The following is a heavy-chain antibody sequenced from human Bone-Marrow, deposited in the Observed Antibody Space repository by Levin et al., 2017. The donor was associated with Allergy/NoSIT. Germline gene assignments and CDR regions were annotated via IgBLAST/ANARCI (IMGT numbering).Heavy chain of an antibody. CDR3: AKFSPRSPQLLYGVWDY. CDR1: GASISNSNW. D-gene: IGHD2-2*02. CDR2: IHHSEIT. V-gene: IGHV4-4*01. Sequence: TAGGSLRLSCAISGASISNSNWWSWVRQSPGKGLEWIGEIHHSEITNKNPSLESRVTISIDRSKNHLSLRLTSVTAADTAVYFCAKFSPRSPQLLYGVWDYWGQGILVIVSS. J-gene: IGHJ4*02.